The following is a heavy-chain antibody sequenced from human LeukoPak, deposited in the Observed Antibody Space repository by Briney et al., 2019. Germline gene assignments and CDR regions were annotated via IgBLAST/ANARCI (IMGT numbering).Heavy chain of an antibody. J-gene: IGHJ4*02. D-gene: IGHD1-26*01. CDR1: GGSISSSSYY. CDR2: IYYSGST. CDR3: ARIVGALDYFDY. V-gene: IGHV4-39*01. Sequence: SETLSLTCTVSGGSISSSSYYWGWIRQPPGKGLEWIGSIYYSGSTYYNPSLKSRVTISVDTSKNQFPLKLSSVTAADTAVYYCARIVGALDYFDYWGQGTLVTVSS.